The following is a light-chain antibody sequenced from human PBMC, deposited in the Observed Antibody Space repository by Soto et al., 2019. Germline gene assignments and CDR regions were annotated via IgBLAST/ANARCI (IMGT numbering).Light chain of an antibody. V-gene: IGKV1-39*01. CDR1: QSINNY. CDR2: AAS. Sequence: IQLTQSPSSLSASVGDRVTITCRASQSINNYLNWYQQKPGKAPKLLIYAASSLQSGVPSRFSGSGSGTAFTLTISSLRPEDFVSYYCQQSYSTLPIPFGQGTRLEN. J-gene: IGKJ5*01. CDR3: QQSYSTLPIP.